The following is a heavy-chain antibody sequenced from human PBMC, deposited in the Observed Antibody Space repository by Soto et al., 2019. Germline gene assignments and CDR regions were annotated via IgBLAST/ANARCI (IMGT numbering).Heavy chain of an antibody. CDR1: GFTFRSYD. CDR3: SRDDSDWFFN. Sequence: PGGSLRLSCAASGFTFRSYDMAWVRQAPGKGLDWVSGISDSGSRRYYADSVKGRFTISRDDSKKTAYLQMNSLESEDTAVYYCSRDDSDWFFNWGRGTLVTVSS. CDR2: ISDSGSRR. J-gene: IGHJ4*02. D-gene: IGHD3-9*01. V-gene: IGHV3-23*01.